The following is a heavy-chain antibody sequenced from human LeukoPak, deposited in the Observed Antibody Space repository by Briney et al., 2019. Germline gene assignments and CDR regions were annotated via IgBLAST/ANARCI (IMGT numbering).Heavy chain of an antibody. Sequence: GGSLKLSCAASGFIFRNYAMSWVRQAPGKGLEWVSAITGSGDTTYYADSVKGRFTISRDNSKNTLYVEMNTLRAEDTAVYYCAKWGDYDILTGYYVSDFWGQGTLVTVSS. J-gene: IGHJ4*02. CDR3: AKWGDYDILTGYYVSDF. D-gene: IGHD3-9*01. CDR2: ITGSGDTT. V-gene: IGHV3-23*01. CDR1: GFIFRNYA.